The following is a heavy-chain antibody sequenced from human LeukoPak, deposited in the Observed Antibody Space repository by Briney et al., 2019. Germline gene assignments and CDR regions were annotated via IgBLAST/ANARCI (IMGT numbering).Heavy chain of an antibody. J-gene: IGHJ4*02. CDR3: ARYPSYYDSSIYYFDY. V-gene: IGHV3-23*01. Sequence: QAGGSLRLSCAAAGFTFSSYAMSWVRQPPGKGLEWVSAVSGRGGSTYYADSVKGRFTISRDNSKNTLYLQMNSLRAEDTAVYYCARYPSYYDSSIYYFDYWGQGTLVTVSS. CDR2: VSGRGGST. D-gene: IGHD3-22*01. CDR1: GFTFSSYA.